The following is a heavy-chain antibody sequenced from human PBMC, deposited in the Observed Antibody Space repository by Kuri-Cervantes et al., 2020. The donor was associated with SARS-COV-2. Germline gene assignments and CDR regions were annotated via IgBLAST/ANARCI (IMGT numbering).Heavy chain of an antibody. CDR1: GFTFSNAW. D-gene: IGHD1-1*01. V-gene: IGHV3-15*01. Sequence: GESLKISCAASGFTFSNAWMSWVRQAPGKGLEWVGRIKSKTEGGTTDYAAPVKGRFTISRDDSKNTLYLQMNSLQTEDTGVYYCGTSRAFDYWGQGTPVTVSS. CDR3: GTSRAFDY. CDR2: IKSKTEGGTT. J-gene: IGHJ4*02.